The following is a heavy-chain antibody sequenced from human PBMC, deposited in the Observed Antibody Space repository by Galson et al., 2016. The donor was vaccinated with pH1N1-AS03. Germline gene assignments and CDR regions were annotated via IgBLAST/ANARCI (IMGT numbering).Heavy chain of an antibody. V-gene: IGHV1-69*13. CDR3: AREATIFGVAGLHMDV. CDR1: GGSFSTYA. Sequence: SVKVSCKASGGSFSTYAITWVRQAPGQGLEWMGGIIPVFDTPNYAQKFQGRVTITADESRNTAYMELSRLRSADTAVYYCAREATIFGVAGLHMDVWGQGTTVTVSS. CDR2: IIPVFDTP. D-gene: IGHD3-3*01. J-gene: IGHJ6*02.